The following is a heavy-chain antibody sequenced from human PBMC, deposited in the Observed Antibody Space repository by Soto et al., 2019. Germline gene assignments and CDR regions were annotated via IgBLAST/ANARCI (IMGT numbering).Heavy chain of an antibody. V-gene: IGHV4-34*01. J-gene: IGHJ4*01. D-gene: IGHD3-22*01. CDR2: INRSGRV. CDR1: GGSFSGHS. Sequence: PSETLSLTCAVYGGSFSGHSWTWIRQSPGKGLEWIGVINRSGRVNYSPSLKSRVTISLDTSKNQFSLTLSAVTAADTAMYYCSTRAYDTNGYYRFDPWGQGTLVTVSS. CDR3: STRAYDTNGYYRFDP.